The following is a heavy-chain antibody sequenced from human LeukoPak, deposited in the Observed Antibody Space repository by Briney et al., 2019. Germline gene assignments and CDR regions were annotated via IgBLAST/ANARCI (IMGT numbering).Heavy chain of an antibody. V-gene: IGHV4-59*01. D-gene: IGHD6-19*01. CDR1: GGSISSYY. CDR3: ARVRPGYSSGEFDY. J-gene: IGHJ4*02. Sequence: PSETLSLTCTVPGGSISSYYWSWIRQPPGKGLEWIGNIYYTGSTNYNPSLKSRVTISVDTSKNQFSLELSSVTAADTAVYYCARVRPGYSSGEFDYWGQGTLVTVSS. CDR2: IYYTGST.